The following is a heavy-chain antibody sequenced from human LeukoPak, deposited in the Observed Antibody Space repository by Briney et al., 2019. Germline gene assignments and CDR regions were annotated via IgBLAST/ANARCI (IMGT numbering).Heavy chain of an antibody. CDR2: IYYSGST. V-gene: IGHV4-30-4*07. CDR3: ARVRPAAMPPYYYYYMDV. J-gene: IGHJ6*03. Sequence: PSETLSLTCAVSGGSISSGGYSWSWIRQPPGKGLEWIGYIYYSGSTYYNPSLKSRVTISVDTSKNQFSLKLSSVTAADTAVYYCARVRPAAMPPYYYYYMDVWGKGTTVTVSS. D-gene: IGHD2-2*01. CDR1: GGSISSGGYS.